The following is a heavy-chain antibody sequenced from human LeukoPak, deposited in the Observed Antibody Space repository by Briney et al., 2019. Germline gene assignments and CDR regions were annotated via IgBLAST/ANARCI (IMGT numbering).Heavy chain of an antibody. D-gene: IGHD3-22*01. CDR2: ISGSGGST. Sequence: GGSLRLSCAASGFTSSSYAMSWVRQAPGKGLEWVSAISGSGGSTYYADSVKGRFTISRDNSKNTLYLQMNSLGAEDTAVYYCAKDRADYYDSSGYLYYFDYWGQGTLVTVSS. V-gene: IGHV3-23*01. J-gene: IGHJ4*02. CDR3: AKDRADYYDSSGYLYYFDY. CDR1: GFTSSSYA.